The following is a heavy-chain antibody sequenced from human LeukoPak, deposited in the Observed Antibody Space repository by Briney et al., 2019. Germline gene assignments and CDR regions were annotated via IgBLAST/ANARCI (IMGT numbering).Heavy chain of an antibody. D-gene: IGHD3-22*01. J-gene: IGHJ4*02. CDR3: ARASDSSGYPFDY. Sequence: PSETLSLTCTVSGGSISSSSYYWGWIRQPPGKGLEWIGYIYYSGRTYYNPSLKSRVTISVDTSKNQFSLKLSSVTAADTAVYYCARASDSSGYPFDYWGQGTLVTVSS. CDR2: IYYSGRT. CDR1: GGSISSSSYY. V-gene: IGHV4-39*07.